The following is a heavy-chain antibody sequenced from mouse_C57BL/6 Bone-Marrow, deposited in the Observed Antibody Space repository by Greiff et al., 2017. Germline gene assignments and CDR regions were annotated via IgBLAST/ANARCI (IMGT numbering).Heavy chain of an antibody. D-gene: IGHD1-1*01. V-gene: IGHV5-4*01. CDR2: ISDGGSYT. CDR3: ARDWDYYGSSYDYFDY. J-gene: IGHJ2*01. Sequence: EVQLVESGGGLVKPGGSLKLSCAASGFTFSSYAMSWVRQTPEKRLEWVATISDGGSYTYYPDNVKGRFTISRDNAKNNLYLQMSHRKSEDTAMYYCARDWDYYGSSYDYFDYGGQGTTLTVSS. CDR1: GFTFSSYA.